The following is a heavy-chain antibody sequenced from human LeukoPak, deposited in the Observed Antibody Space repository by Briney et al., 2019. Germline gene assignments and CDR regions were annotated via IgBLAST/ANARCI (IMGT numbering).Heavy chain of an antibody. CDR1: GFTFSNYG. J-gene: IGHJ4*02. Sequence: GGSLRLSCAASGFTFSNYGMHWVRQAPGKGLEWGAVISYDGNYKYYADSVKGRFTISRDNSKSTLYMDMNSLKAEDTAVYYCAKVWQSNHWYPVGDSWGQGTLVTVSS. V-gene: IGHV3-30*18. CDR2: ISYDGNYK. CDR3: AKVWQSNHWYPVGDS. D-gene: IGHD6-13*01.